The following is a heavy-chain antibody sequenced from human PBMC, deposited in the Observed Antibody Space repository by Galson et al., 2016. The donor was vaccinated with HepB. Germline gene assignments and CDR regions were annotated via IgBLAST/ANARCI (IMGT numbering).Heavy chain of an antibody. CDR3: AKEEHNTGWTYGDF. V-gene: IGHV3-30*02. CDR1: GFIFSDFG. CDR2: IGWDGNEK. Sequence: SLRLSCAAPGFIFSDFGMHWVRQAPGKGLEWVAFIGWDGNEKHYGDSVRGRFTISRDNSKNTLSLEMNSLSAGDTALYYCAKEEHNTGWTYGDFWGQGTPVTVSS. J-gene: IGHJ4*02. D-gene: IGHD1-7*01.